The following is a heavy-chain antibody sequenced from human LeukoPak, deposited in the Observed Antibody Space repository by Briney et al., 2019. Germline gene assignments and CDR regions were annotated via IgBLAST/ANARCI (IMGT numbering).Heavy chain of an antibody. CDR3: ARDSGYGSGSYYTRTVSGFDP. CDR2: IYCSGST. J-gene: IGHJ5*02. Sequence: SETLSLTCTVSGGSISSYYWSWIRQPPGKGLEWIGYIYCSGSTNYNPSLKSRVTISVDTSKNQFSLKLSSVTAADTAVYYCARDSGYGSGSYYTRTVSGFDPWGQGTPVTVSS. CDR1: GGSISSYY. D-gene: IGHD3-10*01. V-gene: IGHV4-59*01.